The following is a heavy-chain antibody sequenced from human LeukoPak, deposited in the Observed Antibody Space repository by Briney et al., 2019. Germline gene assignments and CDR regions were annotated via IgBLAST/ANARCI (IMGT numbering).Heavy chain of an antibody. CDR1: GYTFTSYG. V-gene: IGHV1-8*02. CDR3: ARVVRGVIDY. Sequence: ASVKVSCKASGYTFTSYGISWVRQAPGQGLEWMGWMNPNSGNTGYAQKFQGRVTMTRNTSISTAYMELSSLRSEDTAVYYCARVVRGVIDYWGQGTLVTVSS. J-gene: IGHJ4*02. CDR2: MNPNSGNT. D-gene: IGHD3-10*01.